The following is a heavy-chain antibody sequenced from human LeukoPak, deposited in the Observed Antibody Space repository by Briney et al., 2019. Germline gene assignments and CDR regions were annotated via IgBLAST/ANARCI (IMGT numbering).Heavy chain of an antibody. Sequence: PGRSLRLSCVASGFTFSSYAIHWVRQAPGKGLEWVAVISYDGSNKYYTDSVKGRFTISRDNSKNTLDLQMNSLRAEDTAVYDCARAGAYSNDYWGQGTLVTVSS. D-gene: IGHD4-11*01. CDR3: ARAGAYSNDY. J-gene: IGHJ4*02. CDR1: GFTFSSYA. V-gene: IGHV3-30-3*01. CDR2: ISYDGSNK.